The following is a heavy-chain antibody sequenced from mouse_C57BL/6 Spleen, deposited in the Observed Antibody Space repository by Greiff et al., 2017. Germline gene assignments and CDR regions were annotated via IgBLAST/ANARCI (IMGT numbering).Heavy chain of an antibody. CDR3: SRGRASGNSWYFAV. J-gene: IGHJ1*03. CDR2: ISYDGSN. D-gene: IGHD2-1*01. CDR1: GYSITSGYY. Sequence: EVKLQESGPGLVKPSQSLSLTCSVTGYSITSGYYWNWIRQFPGNKLEWMGYISYDGSNNYNPSLKNRISITRDTSKTQFFLTLNSVTTDDTSTDYCSRGRASGNSWYFAVWGTGTTVTVSA. V-gene: IGHV3-6*01.